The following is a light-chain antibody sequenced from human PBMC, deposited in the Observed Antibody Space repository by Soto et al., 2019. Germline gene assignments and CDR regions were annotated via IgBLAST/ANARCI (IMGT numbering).Light chain of an antibody. CDR3: PQTSNTPWT. CDR1: QSVTSNY. Sequence: EIVLTQSPGTLSLSPGESAALSCRASQSVTSNYLVWYRQKPGQAPRLLIYAISSRAASIPDSFSGSESGTDFPLTITRLEPEDSAVYYCPQTSNTPWTFGQGTRVEI. J-gene: IGKJ1*01. CDR2: AIS. V-gene: IGKV3D-20*02.